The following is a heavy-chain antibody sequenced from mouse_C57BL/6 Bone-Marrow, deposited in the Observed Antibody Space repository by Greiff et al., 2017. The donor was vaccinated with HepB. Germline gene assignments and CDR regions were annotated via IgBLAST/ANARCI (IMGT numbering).Heavy chain of an antibody. J-gene: IGHJ4*01. D-gene: IGHD1-1*01. V-gene: IGHV2-2*01. CDR1: GFSLTSYG. Sequence: VHLVESGPGLVQPSQSLSITCTVSGFSLTSYGVHWVRQSPGKGLEWLGVIWSGGSTDYNAAFISRLSISKDNSKSQVFFKMNSLQADDTVIYYCARNVLYYYCSSFYAMDYWGQGTSVTVSS. CDR3: ARNVLYYYCSSFYAMDY. CDR2: IWSGGST.